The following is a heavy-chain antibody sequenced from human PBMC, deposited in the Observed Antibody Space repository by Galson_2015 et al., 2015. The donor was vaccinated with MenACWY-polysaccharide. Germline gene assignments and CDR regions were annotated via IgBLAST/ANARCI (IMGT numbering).Heavy chain of an antibody. CDR3: ARDFPQYYYDSSGYYLSYYFDY. CDR2: ISSNGGST. J-gene: IGHJ4*02. CDR1: GFTFSSYG. V-gene: IGHV3-64*01. Sequence: SLRLSCAASGFTFSSYGMHWVRQAPGRGLEYVSAISSNGGSTYYANSVKGRFTISRDNSKNTLYLQMGSLRAEDMAVYYCARDFPQYYYDSSGYYLSYYFDYWGQGTLVTVSS. D-gene: IGHD3-22*01.